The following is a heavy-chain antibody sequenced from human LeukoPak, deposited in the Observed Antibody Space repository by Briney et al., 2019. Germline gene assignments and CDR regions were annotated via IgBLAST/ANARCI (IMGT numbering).Heavy chain of an antibody. Sequence: SETLSLTCTVSGGSISSYYWSWIRQPPGKGLEWIGYIYYSGSTNYNPSLKSRVTISVDTSKNQFSLKLSSVTAADTAVYYCARDLERYYYGSGDYWGQGTLVTVSS. CDR1: GGSISSYY. CDR3: ARDLERYYYGSGDY. J-gene: IGHJ4*02. D-gene: IGHD3-10*01. CDR2: IYYSGST. V-gene: IGHV4-59*12.